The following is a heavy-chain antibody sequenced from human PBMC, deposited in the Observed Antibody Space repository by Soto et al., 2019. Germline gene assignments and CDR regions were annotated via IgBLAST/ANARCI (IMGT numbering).Heavy chain of an antibody. Sequence: GGSLRLSCAASGFTFSSYGMHWVRQAPGKGLEWVAVISYDGSNKYYADSVKGRFTISRDNSKNTLYLQMNSLRAEDTAVYYCAKAPLRYFDWLVVYYFDYWGQGTLVTVSS. CDR1: GFTFSSYG. J-gene: IGHJ4*02. CDR3: AKAPLRYFDWLVVYYFDY. D-gene: IGHD3-9*01. V-gene: IGHV3-30*18. CDR2: ISYDGSNK.